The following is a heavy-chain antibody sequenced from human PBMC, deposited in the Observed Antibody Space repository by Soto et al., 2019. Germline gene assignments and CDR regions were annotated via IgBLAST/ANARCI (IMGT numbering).Heavy chain of an antibody. V-gene: IGHV4-31*03. Sequence: QVQLQESGPGLVKPSQTLSLTCTVTGGSINSGSYYWSWIRQHPGKGLEWIGNINYSGSTYYNPSLKSRVLMSVDASQNQFFPMLTTVTAADSAIYYCARDRLMGQYIDSRGQGTLVTVSS. CDR2: INYSGST. J-gene: IGHJ4*02. CDR1: GGSINSGSYY. CDR3: ARDRLMGQYIDS. D-gene: IGHD3-10*01.